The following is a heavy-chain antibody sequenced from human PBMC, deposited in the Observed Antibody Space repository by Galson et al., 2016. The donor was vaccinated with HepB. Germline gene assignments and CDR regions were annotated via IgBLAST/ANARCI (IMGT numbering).Heavy chain of an antibody. CDR3: AKALRMAGWIGPPRY. J-gene: IGHJ4*02. D-gene: IGHD5-12*01. CDR1: GFTFTSYG. CDR2: VSYDGSKK. V-gene: IGHV3-30*18. Sequence: SLRLSCAASGFTFTSYGMHWVRQAPGKGLEWVAVVSYDGSKKYYAESVKGRFTISRDISKNTLYLQMNSLRAEDTAVYYCAKALRMAGWIGPPRYWGQGTLVTVSS.